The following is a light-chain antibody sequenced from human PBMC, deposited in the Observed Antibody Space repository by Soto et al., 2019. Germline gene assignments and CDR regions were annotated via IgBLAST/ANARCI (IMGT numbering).Light chain of an antibody. CDR2: QTS. CDR1: QYINTR. Sequence: EIVLTQSPATLSSFPGDRVTLSCRASQYINTRLAWYQHRPGQAPRLLIYQTSIRAAGIPARFSGSGSGTDFTLTISRMEPEDFAVYYCQQYGSSLFGQGTRLEIK. J-gene: IGKJ5*01. V-gene: IGKV3-20*01. CDR3: QQYGSSL.